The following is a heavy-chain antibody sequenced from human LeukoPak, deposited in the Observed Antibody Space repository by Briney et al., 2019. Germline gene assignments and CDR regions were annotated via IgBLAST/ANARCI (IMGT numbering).Heavy chain of an antibody. V-gene: IGHV1-2*02. D-gene: IGHD2-2*01. Sequence: ASVKVSCKASGYTFTGYYMHWVRQAPGQGLEWMGWINPNSGGTNYAQKFQGRVTMTRDTSISAAYMELSRLRSDDTAVCYCARAPKDIVVVPASWWFDPWGQGTLVTVSS. CDR3: ARAPKDIVVVPASWWFDP. CDR2: INPNSGGT. CDR1: GYTFTGYY. J-gene: IGHJ5*02.